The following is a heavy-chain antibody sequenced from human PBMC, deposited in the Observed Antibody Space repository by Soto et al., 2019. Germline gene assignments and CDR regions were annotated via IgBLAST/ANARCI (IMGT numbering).Heavy chain of an antibody. CDR1: GGTFSSYA. D-gene: IGHD1-7*01. J-gene: IGHJ6*02. V-gene: IGHV1-69*13. CDR3: ARGYITGTILYYYYGMDV. Sequence: ASVKVSCKASGGTFSSYAISWVRQAPGQGLEWMGGIIPVFGTANYAQKFQGRVTITADESTSTAYMELSSLRSEDTAVYYCARGYITGTILYYYYGMDVWGQGTTVTVSS. CDR2: IIPVFGTA.